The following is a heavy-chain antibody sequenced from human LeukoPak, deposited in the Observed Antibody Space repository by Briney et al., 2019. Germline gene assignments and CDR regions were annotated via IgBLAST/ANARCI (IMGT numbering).Heavy chain of an antibody. V-gene: IGHV1-18*04. D-gene: IGHD5-12*01. CDR3: ARDDYPSRPPWVY. J-gene: IGHJ4*02. Sequence: APVKVSCKASGYTLTDYFIHWVRQAPGQGLEWMGWISAYNGNTNYAQKLQGRVTMTTDTSTSTAYMELRSPTSDDTAVYYCARDDYPSRPPWVYWGQGTLVTVSS. CDR2: ISAYNGNT. CDR1: GYTLTDYF.